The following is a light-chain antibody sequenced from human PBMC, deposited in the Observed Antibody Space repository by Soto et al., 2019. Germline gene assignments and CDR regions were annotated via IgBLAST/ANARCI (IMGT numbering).Light chain of an antibody. CDR3: QKYNSAPHT. V-gene: IGKV1-27*01. Sequence: DIPMTQSPSSLSASVGDRVSITCRSSKGISNYLAWYQQKPGKVPKLLIYAASTLQSGVPSRFSGSGSGTDFTLTISSLQPEDGATYYCQKYNSAPHTFGQGTKLEIK. CDR2: AAS. CDR1: KGISNY. J-gene: IGKJ2*01.